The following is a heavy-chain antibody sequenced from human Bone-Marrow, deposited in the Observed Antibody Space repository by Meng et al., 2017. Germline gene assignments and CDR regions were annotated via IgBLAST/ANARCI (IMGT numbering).Heavy chain of an antibody. J-gene: IGHJ6*02. Sequence: SVKVSCKASGGTFSSYAISWVRQAPGQGLEWMGGIIPIFGTANYAQKIQGRVTITADESTSTAYMELSSLRSEDTAVYYCAGLQRGLGHGMDVWGQGTTVTVSX. D-gene: IGHD1-1*01. V-gene: IGHV1-69*13. CDR2: IIPIFGTA. CDR3: AGLQRGLGHGMDV. CDR1: GGTFSSYA.